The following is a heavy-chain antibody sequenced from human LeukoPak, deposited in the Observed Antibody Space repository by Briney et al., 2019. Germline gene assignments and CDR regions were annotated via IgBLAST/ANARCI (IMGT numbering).Heavy chain of an antibody. CDR1: GFTFSSYS. CDR2: ISSSSSYI. D-gene: IGHD2-2*02. J-gene: IGHJ4*02. V-gene: IGHV3-21*01. CDR3: ASCSSTSCYIGNFDY. Sequence: PGGSLRLSCAASGFTFSSYSMNWVRQAPRKGLEWVSSISSSSSYIYYADSVKGRFTISRDNAKNSLYLQMNSLRAEDTAVYYCASCSSTSCYIGNFDYWGQGTLVTVSS.